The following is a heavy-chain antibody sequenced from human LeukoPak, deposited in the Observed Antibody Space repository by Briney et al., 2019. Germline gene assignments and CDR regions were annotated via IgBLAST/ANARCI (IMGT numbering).Heavy chain of an antibody. CDR1: GFTFSDYY. CDR3: ARDRTRSTSYYGMDV. CDR2: ISSSSTYT. J-gene: IGHJ6*02. Sequence: GGSLRLSFAASGFTFSDYYMGWIRQAPGKGLEWVSYISSSSTYTNYADSVKGRFTISRDNAKNSLYLQMNSLRAEDTAVYYCARDRTRSTSYYGMDVWGQGTTVTVSS. V-gene: IGHV3-11*05. D-gene: IGHD3-10*01.